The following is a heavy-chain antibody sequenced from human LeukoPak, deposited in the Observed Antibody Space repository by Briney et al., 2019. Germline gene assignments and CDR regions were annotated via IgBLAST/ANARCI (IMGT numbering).Heavy chain of an antibody. Sequence: GGSLRLSCAASGFTFSSYSMNWIRQAPGKGLEWVSSISGSSSYIYYADSVKGRFTISRDNAKNSLYLRMNSLRSEDTAVYYCATGPQQWLASPFDYWGQGTLVTVSS. J-gene: IGHJ4*02. D-gene: IGHD6-19*01. V-gene: IGHV3-21*04. CDR3: ATGPQQWLASPFDY. CDR2: ISGSSSYI. CDR1: GFTFSSYS.